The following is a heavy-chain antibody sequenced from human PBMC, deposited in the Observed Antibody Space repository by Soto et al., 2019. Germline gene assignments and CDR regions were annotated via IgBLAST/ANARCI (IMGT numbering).Heavy chain of an antibody. CDR3: AQTQQYNASWNGGPLEY. CDR2: IYWDDDK. V-gene: IGHV2-5*02. D-gene: IGHD1-1*01. CDR1: GFSLTTRPVG. Sequence: QITLKESGPTLVKPTQTLTLTCTFSGFSLTTRPVGVGWIRQPPGQALEWLALIYWDDDKRYNPSLKTRVTITRHTSRNHVVLTKTNMDPGYTTRYYCAQTQQYNASWNGGPLEYWCQGALDTGS. J-gene: IGHJ4*02.